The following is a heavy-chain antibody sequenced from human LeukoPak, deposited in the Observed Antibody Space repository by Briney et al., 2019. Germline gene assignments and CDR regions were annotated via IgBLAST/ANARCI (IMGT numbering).Heavy chain of an antibody. J-gene: IGHJ4*02. CDR2: ISSSYSHI. Sequence: GGSLRLSCATSGFTFSSYSMNWVRQAPGKGLEWVSSISSSYSHIYYADSVKGRFTISRDHAKNSLYLQMNSLRAEDTAVYYCASSPMLQFYFDSWGQGTLVTVSS. D-gene: IGHD2-2*01. CDR1: GFTFSSYS. CDR3: ASSPMLQFYFDS. V-gene: IGHV3-21*01.